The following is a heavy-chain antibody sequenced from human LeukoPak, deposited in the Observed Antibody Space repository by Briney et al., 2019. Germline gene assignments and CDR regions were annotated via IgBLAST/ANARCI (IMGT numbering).Heavy chain of an antibody. CDR3: ARDTATMVRGVKTRDWFDP. D-gene: IGHD3-10*01. CDR2: IYTSGST. CDR1: GDSISSGDYY. Sequence: SETLSLTCTVSGDSISSGDYYWSWIRQPAGKGLEWIGRIYTSGSTNYNPSLKSRVTISVDTSKNQFSLKLSSVTAADTAVYYCARDTATMVRGVKTRDWFDPWGQGTLVTVSS. V-gene: IGHV4-61*02. J-gene: IGHJ5*02.